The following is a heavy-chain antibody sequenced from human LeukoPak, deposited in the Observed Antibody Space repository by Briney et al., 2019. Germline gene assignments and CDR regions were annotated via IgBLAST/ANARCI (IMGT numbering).Heavy chain of an antibody. Sequence: GSSVKVSCKASGGTFSSYAISWVRQAPGQGLEWMGGIIPIFGTANYAQKFQGRVTITADKSTSTAYMELSSLRSEDTAVYYCARSGQLMGRTYYFDYWGQGTLVTVSS. CDR3: ARSGQLMGRTYYFDY. CDR2: IIPIFGTA. J-gene: IGHJ4*02. D-gene: IGHD1-1*01. CDR1: GGTFSSYA. V-gene: IGHV1-69*06.